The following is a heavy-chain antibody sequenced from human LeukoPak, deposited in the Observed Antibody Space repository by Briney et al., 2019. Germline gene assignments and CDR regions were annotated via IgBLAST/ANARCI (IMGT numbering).Heavy chain of an antibody. Sequence: GGSLRLSCAASGFTFSSYSMTWVRQAPGKGLEWVSSISSSSSYIYYADSVKGRFTISRDNAKNSLYLQMNSLRAEDTALYYCAKDLQPCSGGTCYFFYYYYMDVWGKGTTVTVSS. D-gene: IGHD2-15*01. CDR1: GFTFSSYS. J-gene: IGHJ6*03. CDR2: ISSSSSYI. V-gene: IGHV3-21*04. CDR3: AKDLQPCSGGTCYFFYYYYMDV.